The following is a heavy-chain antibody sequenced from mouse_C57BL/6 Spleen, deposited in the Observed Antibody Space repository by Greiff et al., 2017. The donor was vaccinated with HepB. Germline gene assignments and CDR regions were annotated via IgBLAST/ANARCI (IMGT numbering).Heavy chain of an antibody. J-gene: IGHJ2*01. CDR3: ARYEDSSGYFY. D-gene: IGHD3-2*02. CDR1: GYTFTSYW. V-gene: IGHV1-69*01. Sequence: QVQLQQPGAELVMPGASVKLSCKASGYTFTSYWMHWVKQRPGQGLEWIGEIDPSDSYTNYNQKFKGNSTLTVDKSSSTAYMQLSSLTSEDSAVYYCARYEDSSGYFYWGQGTTLTVSS. CDR2: IDPSDSYT.